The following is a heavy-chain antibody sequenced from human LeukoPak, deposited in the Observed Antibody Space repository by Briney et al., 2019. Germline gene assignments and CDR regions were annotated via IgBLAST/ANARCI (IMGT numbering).Heavy chain of an antibody. Sequence: PSETLSLTCSVSGDSITSGRNYWAWVRQPPGKGLEWLASIYYSGTTSYNPSLKSRVSISVDRSKNQVSLKVFSVTAADTAIYYCARHLSGTTVAHYFDFWGQGTLVPVSS. CDR3: ARHLSGTTVAHYFDF. CDR2: IYYSGTT. CDR1: GDSITSGRNY. V-gene: IGHV4-39*01. J-gene: IGHJ4*02. D-gene: IGHD1-1*01.